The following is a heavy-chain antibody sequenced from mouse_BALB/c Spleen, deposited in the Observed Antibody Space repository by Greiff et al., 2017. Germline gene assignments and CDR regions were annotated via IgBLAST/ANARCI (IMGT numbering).Heavy chain of an antibody. J-gene: IGHJ4*01. Sequence: EVQLQQTGPELVKPGASVKISCKASGYSFTDYIMLWVKQSHGKSLEWIGNINPYYGSTSYNLKFKGKATLTVDKSSSTAYMQLNSLTSEDSAVYYCARYYEYAMDYWGQGTSVTVSS. V-gene: IGHV1-39*01. CDR3: ARYYEYAMDY. D-gene: IGHD1-1*01. CDR1: GYSFTDYI. CDR2: INPYYGST.